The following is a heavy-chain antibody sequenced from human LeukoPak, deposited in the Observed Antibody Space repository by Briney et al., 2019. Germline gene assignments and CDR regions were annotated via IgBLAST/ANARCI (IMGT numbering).Heavy chain of an antibody. J-gene: IGHJ4*02. CDR2: IVIDSGNT. D-gene: IGHD5-24*01. CDR1: GFNFSDYS. CDR3: ARDYKYAFDN. Sequence: GSLRLSCAASGFNFSDYSMNWVRQVPGKGLEWISYIVIDSGNTNYADSVKGRFTISGDKAKNSLYLQMNSLRVEDTAVYYCARDYKYAFDNWGQGTLVTVSS. V-gene: IGHV3-48*01.